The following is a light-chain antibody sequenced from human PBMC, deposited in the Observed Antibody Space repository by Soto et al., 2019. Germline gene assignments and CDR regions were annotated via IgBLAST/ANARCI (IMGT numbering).Light chain of an antibody. CDR2: LGS. J-gene: IGKJ4*01. CDR3: MQALQTPAH. Sequence: DIVMTQSPLSLPVTPGEPASISCRSSQSLLHSNGYNYLDWYLQKPGQSPQLLIYLGSNRASGVPDMFSGSGSGTDFTLKISRVEAEDVGVYYCMQALQTPAHFGGGTKVEIK. CDR1: QSLLHSNGYNY. V-gene: IGKV2-28*01.